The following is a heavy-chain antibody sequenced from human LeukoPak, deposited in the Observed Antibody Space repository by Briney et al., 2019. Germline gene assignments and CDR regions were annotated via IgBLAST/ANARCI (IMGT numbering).Heavy chain of an antibody. D-gene: IGHD3-10*01. CDR3: AKDFGYDGSGSPNWFDP. Sequence: GGSLRLSCAASGFTFDDYAMHWVRQAPGKGLEWVSLINGDGGRTYYAGSVKGRFTVFRDNSKNSLYLRMNSLRTEDTALYYCAKDFGYDGSGSPNWFDPWGQGTLVTVSS. V-gene: IGHV3-43*02. CDR2: INGDGGRT. J-gene: IGHJ5*02. CDR1: GFTFDDYA.